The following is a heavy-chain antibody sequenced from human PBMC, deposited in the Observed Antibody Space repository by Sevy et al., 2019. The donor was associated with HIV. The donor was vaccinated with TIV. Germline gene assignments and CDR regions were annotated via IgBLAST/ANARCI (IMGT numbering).Heavy chain of an antibody. V-gene: IGHV4-31*03. CDR1: GGSIGSGGYF. D-gene: IGHD2-2*01. CDR3: VRVLPAAYYFEY. J-gene: IGHJ4*02. Sequence: SETLSLTCTASGGSIGSGGYFWGWIRHPPGKGLEWIGHIYYSGTTHYNPSLKSRASISVDTSKNQFSLKLSSVTAADTAVYYCVRVLPAAYYFEYWGQRTLVTVSS. CDR2: IYYSGTT.